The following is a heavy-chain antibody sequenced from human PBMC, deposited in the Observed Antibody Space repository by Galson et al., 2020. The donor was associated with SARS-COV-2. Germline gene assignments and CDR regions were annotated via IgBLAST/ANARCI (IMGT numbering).Heavy chain of an antibody. CDR1: GGSFSGYY. CDR3: ARRPRLRIAAAGRWGFDY. Sequence: SETLSLTCAVYGGSFSGYYWSWIRQPPGKGLEWIGEINHSGSTNYNPYLKSRVTISVDTYKNQFSLKLSSVTAADTAVYYCARRPRLRIAAAGRWGFDYWGQGTLVTVSS. D-gene: IGHD6-13*01. V-gene: IGHV4-34*01. J-gene: IGHJ4*02. CDR2: INHSGST.